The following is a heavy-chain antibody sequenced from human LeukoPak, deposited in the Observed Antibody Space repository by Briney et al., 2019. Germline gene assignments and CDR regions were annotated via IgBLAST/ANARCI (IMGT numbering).Heavy chain of an antibody. CDR1: GYTFTSYG. D-gene: IGHD6-19*01. Sequence: ASVKVSCKASGYTFTSYGISWVRQAPGQGLEWMGWISAYNGNTNYAQKLQGRVTMTTDTSTGTAYMELRSLRSDDTAVYYCARYRRYSSGWYYDYWGQGTLVTVSS. V-gene: IGHV1-18*01. J-gene: IGHJ4*02. CDR3: ARYRRYSSGWYYDY. CDR2: ISAYNGNT.